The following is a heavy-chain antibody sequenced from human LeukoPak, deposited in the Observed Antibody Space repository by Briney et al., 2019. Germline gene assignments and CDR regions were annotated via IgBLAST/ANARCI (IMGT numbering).Heavy chain of an antibody. CDR2: IRSSGDTI. V-gene: IGHV3-48*02. J-gene: IGHJ4*02. CDR3: TRDPEALDY. CDR1: GGSISSSS. Sequence: ETLSLTCTVSGGSISSSSHYWGWIRQPPGKGLEWIAYIRSSGDTIYYADSVQGRFTISRDTAKNSLYLQMNNLRDEDTAVYYCTRDPEALDYWGQGTLVTVSS.